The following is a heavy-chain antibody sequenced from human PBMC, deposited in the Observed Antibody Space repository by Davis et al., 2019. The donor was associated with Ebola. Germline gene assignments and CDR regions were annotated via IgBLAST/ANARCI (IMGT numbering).Heavy chain of an antibody. D-gene: IGHD1-26*01. CDR3: ARGEDNRGWSSGWWFDS. Sequence: GESLKISCKGSGYTFRDSWIAWVRQTPGKGLEWVGIIFPRDSDTRYSPSVQGQPFISVDESTSTAYLDWRSLQASDSAMYYCARGEDNRGWSSGWWFDSWGQGTRVTVSS. J-gene: IGHJ5*01. CDR1: GYTFRDSW. V-gene: IGHV5-51*01. CDR2: IFPRDSDT.